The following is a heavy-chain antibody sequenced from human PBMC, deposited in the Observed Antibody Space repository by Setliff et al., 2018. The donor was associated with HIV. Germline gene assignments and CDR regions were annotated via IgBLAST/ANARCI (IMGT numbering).Heavy chain of an antibody. CDR3: ARQVLTMLRGVPAPILYYFDY. CDR1: GGSVISSSYY. V-gene: IGHV4-39*01. Sequence: PSETLSLTCTVSGGSVISSSYYWGWIRQPPGKGLEWIGTMYYRGTTYNHPSLKSRVTFSADASKNQSSLNLHSVTATDTAIYYCARQVLTMLRGVPAPILYYFDYWGQGILVTVSS. CDR2: MYYRGTT. D-gene: IGHD3-10*01. J-gene: IGHJ4*02.